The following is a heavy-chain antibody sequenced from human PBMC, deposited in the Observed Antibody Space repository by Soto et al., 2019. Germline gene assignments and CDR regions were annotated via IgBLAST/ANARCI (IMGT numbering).Heavy chain of an antibody. CDR2: ISSSSSTI. Sequence: GGSLRLSCAASGFTFSSYSMNWVRQAPGKGLEWVSYISSSSSTIYYADSVKGRFTISRDNAKNSLYLQMNSLRDEDTAVYYCARSPETYYYDSSGEVWGQGTLVTVSS. CDR3: ARSPETYYYDSSGEV. J-gene: IGHJ4*02. V-gene: IGHV3-48*02. D-gene: IGHD3-22*01. CDR1: GFTFSSYS.